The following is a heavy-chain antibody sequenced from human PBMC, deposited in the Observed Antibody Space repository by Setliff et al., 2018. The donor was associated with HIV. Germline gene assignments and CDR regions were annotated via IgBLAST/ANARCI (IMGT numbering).Heavy chain of an antibody. Sequence: LSLTCTVSGASITSSYWTWIRQSPGRGLEYLGYIYYSGDSNYSPSLRSRLSMSLDASTSQFSLRLNSLTAADTAMYYCARFARDPTDWGRGILVTVSS. J-gene: IGHJ4*02. CDR2: IYYSGDS. V-gene: IGHV4-59*08. CDR3: ARFARDPTD. CDR1: GASITSSY.